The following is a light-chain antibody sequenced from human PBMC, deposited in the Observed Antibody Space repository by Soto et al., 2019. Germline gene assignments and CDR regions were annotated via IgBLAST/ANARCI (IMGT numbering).Light chain of an antibody. J-gene: IGKJ1*01. CDR2: GTS. V-gene: IGKV1-17*01. CDR3: LQQDTYTRT. CDR1: QGIRNN. Sequence: DLPMTQSPSTPSGSVGDRVPITRRASQGIRNNLGWYQQKPGKDPKRMIYGTSNLQYGAPSRFSGIASGTEFTLTITRLQTEDFATYECLQQDTYTRTFGQWTKVDI.